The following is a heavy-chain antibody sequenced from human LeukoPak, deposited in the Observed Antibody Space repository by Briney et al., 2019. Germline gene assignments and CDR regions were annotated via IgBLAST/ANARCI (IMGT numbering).Heavy chain of an antibody. CDR2: IRSAADNFAT. CDR1: GFSFSASV. CDR3: SSWIAVDGIEH. Sequence: GGSLKLSCAASGFSFSASVIYWVRQASGKGLEWLRHIRSAADNFATGYTAAVKGRFTISRDDSKKTAYLQMNSLKTEDTAVYFCSSWIAVDGIEHGGQGTLVTVSS. D-gene: IGHD5-24*01. J-gene: IGHJ1*01. V-gene: IGHV3-73*01.